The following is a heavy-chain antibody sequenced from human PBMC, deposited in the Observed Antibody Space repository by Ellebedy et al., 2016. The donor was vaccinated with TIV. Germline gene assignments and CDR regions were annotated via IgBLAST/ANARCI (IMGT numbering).Heavy chain of an antibody. J-gene: IGHJ4*02. CDR1: GFTFSSYW. CDR3: ARDLTDILTGTDFDY. Sequence: PGGSLRLSCAASGFTFSSYWMSWVRQAPGKGLEWVANIKQDGSEKYYVDSVKGRFTISRDNAKNSLYMQMNSLRAEDTAVYYCARDLTDILTGTDFDYWGQGTLVTVSS. D-gene: IGHD3-9*01. CDR2: IKQDGSEK. V-gene: IGHV3-7*03.